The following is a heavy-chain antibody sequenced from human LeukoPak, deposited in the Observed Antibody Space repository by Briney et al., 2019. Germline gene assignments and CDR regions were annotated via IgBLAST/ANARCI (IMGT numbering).Heavy chain of an antibody. CDR2: ISYDGTDK. D-gene: IGHD2-15*01. Sequence: PGRSLRLSCVASGFTFSTYAMHWVRQAPGKGLEWVTLISYDGTDKYYADSVRGRFTVSRDNSKNTLYLQMNSLTTEDTAAYYCARDRSPQLYGYFDSWGQGTLVTVSS. CDR1: GFTFSTYA. J-gene: IGHJ4*02. CDR3: ARDRSPQLYGYFDS. V-gene: IGHV3-30*04.